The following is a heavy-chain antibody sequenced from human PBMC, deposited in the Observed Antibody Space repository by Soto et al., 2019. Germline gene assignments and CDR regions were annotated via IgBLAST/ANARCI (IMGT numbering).Heavy chain of an antibody. J-gene: IGHJ2*01. CDR1: GGTFSSYT. CDR2: IIPIFGTA. V-gene: IGHV1-69*12. Sequence: QVQLVQSGAEVKKPGSSVTVSCKASGGTFSSYTISWVRQAPGQGLEWMGGIIPIFGTANYAQKSQGRVTITADESTSNAYRECSSVTSEDTAVDYCATGNHRWVQFCYFDLWGRGALVTFSS. D-gene: IGHD1-1*01. CDR3: ATGNHRWVQFCYFDL.